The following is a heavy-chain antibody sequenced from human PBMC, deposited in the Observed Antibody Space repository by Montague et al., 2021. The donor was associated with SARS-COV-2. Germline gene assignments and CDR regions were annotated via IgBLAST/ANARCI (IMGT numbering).Heavy chain of an antibody. J-gene: IGHJ4*02. CDR1: GGSISSGGYY. Sequence: TLSLTCTVSGGSISSGGYYWSWIRQHPGKGLEWIGYIYYSGSTYYNPSLKSRVTISVDTSKNQFSLKLSSVTAAATAVYYCASDVGWYSSSWFDYWGQGTLVTVSS. CDR2: IYYSGST. CDR3: ASDVGWYSSSWFDY. V-gene: IGHV4-31*03. D-gene: IGHD6-13*01.